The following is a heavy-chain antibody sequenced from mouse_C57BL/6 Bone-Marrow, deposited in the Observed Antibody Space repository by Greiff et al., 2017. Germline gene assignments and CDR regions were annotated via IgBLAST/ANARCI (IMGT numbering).Heavy chain of an antibody. D-gene: IGHD1-1*01. CDR3: ARSLLLLRFDD. V-gene: IGHV1-76*01. CDR2: IYPGSGNT. J-gene: IGHJ2*01. CDR1: GYTFTDYY. Sequence: VQLQQSGAELVRPGASVKLSCKASGYTFTDYYINWVKQRPGQGLEWIARIYPGSGNTYYNEKFKGKATLTAEKSSSTAYMQLSSLTSEDSAVYFCARSLLLLRFDDWGQGTTLTVSS.